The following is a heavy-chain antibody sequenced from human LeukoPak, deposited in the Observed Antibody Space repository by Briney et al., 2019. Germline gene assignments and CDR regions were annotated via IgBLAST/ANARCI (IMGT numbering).Heavy chain of an antibody. CDR3: ARGGSSSSWYFDY. D-gene: IGHD2-15*01. Sequence: GGSLRLSCAASGFTFSSYSTNWVRQAPGKGLEWVSSISSSSSYIFYADSAKGRFTISRDNAKNSLYLQMNSLRAKDTAVYYCARGGSSSSWYFDYWGQGTLVTVSS. CDR1: GFTFSSYS. J-gene: IGHJ4*02. CDR2: ISSSSSYI. V-gene: IGHV3-21*01.